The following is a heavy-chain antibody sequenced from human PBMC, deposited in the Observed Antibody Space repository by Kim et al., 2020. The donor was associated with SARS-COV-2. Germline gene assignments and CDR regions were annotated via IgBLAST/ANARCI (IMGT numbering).Heavy chain of an antibody. CDR2: ITDSGGST. CDR1: GFTFSNYA. CDR3: ARASFSLAGYYYYGLDV. D-gene: IGHD2-2*01. J-gene: IGHJ6*01. V-gene: IGHV3-23*01. Sequence: GGSLRLSCAASGFTFSNYAMSWVRQAPGKVLEWVSSITDSGGSTYYADSVEGRFTISRDNFKSTLDLQMSSLGAEDTAVFYCARASFSLAGYYYYGLDVWGQGTTVTVSS.